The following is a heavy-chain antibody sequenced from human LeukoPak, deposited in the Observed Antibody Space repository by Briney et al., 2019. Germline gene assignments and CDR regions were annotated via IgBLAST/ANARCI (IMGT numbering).Heavy chain of an antibody. J-gene: IGHJ4*02. CDR2: IHYSGSP. CDR3: ATLFRGGY. D-gene: IGHD2-21*01. Sequence: KPADTQSLTCTVSNGSINDYYWRWVPQPPGKGLEWIGYIHYSGSPNHNPPLKSRVTMSEDTSKNQFSLKLSSVTAADTAVYYCATLFRGGYWGQGILVTVSS. V-gene: IGHV4-59*07. CDR1: NGSINDYY.